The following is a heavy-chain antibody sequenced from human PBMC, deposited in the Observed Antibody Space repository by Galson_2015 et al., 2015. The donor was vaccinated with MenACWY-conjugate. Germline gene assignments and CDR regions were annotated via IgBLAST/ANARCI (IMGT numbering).Heavy chain of an antibody. CDR3: AKEKPTTTAFDI. V-gene: IGHV3-23*01. CDR2: ISDNGDRT. D-gene: IGHD4-11*01. CDR1: GFTFRSYA. J-gene: IGHJ3*02. Sequence: SLRLSCAASGFTFRSYAMGWVRQAPGKGLEWVSIISDNGDRTYYTDSVKGRFTISRDNSENTLYLQVNSLRVEDTAVYYCAKEKPTTTAFDIWGQGTMVTVSS.